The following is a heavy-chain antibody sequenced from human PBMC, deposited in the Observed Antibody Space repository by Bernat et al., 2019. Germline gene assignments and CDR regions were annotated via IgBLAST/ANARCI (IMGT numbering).Heavy chain of an antibody. D-gene: IGHD2-2*01. J-gene: IGHJ3*02. V-gene: IGHV4-34*01. CDR3: ARGLVWGDAFDI. CDR1: GGSFSGYY. Sequence: QVQLQQWGAGLLKPSETLSLTCAVYGGSFSGYYWSWIRQPPGKGLEWIGEINHSGSTNYNPSLKSRVTISVDTSKNQFSLKLSSVTAADTAVYYCARGLVWGDAFDIWGKGTMVTVSS. CDR2: INHSGST.